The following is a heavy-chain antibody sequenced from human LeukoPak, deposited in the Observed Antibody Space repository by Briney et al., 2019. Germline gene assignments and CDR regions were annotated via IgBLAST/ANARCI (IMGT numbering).Heavy chain of an antibody. CDR2: ISWNSGSI. J-gene: IGHJ4*02. V-gene: IGHV3-9*01. CDR1: GFTFDDYA. Sequence: GGSLRLSCAASGFTFDDYAMHWVRQAPGKGLEWVSGISWNSGSIGYADSVKGRFTISRDSAKNSLYLQMNSLRAEDTALYYCAKQWRDWGQGTLVTVSS. D-gene: IGHD6-19*01. CDR3: AKQWRD.